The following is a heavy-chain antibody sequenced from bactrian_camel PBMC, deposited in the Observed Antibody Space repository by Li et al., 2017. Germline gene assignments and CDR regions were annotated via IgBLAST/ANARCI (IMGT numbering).Heavy chain of an antibody. CDR2: IFSAGNST. CDR1: GFTFSSAT. V-gene: IGHV3S1*01. J-gene: IGHJ4*01. Sequence: HVQLVESGGGLVQPGGPLTLSCTTSGFTFSSATMTWYRQVPGKGLEWVSRIFSAGNSTYYADAVKGRFTISRDNAKNTLYLQLTSLKTEDTAMYYCAKEISADGPFRRGQGTQVTVSS.